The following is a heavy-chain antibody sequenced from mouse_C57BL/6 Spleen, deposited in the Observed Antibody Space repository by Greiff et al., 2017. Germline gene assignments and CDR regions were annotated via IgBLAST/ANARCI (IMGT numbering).Heavy chain of an antibody. V-gene: IGHV5-6*01. CDR3: ARHTASTMVTTDYYAMDY. Sequence: EVQWVESGGDLVKPGGSLKLSCAASGFTFSSYGMSWVRQTPDKRLEWVATISSGGSYTYYPDSVKGRFTISRDNAKNTLYLQMSSLKSEDTAMYYCARHTASTMVTTDYYAMDYWGQGTSVTVSS. J-gene: IGHJ4*01. CDR1: GFTFSSYG. D-gene: IGHD2-2*01. CDR2: ISSGGSYT.